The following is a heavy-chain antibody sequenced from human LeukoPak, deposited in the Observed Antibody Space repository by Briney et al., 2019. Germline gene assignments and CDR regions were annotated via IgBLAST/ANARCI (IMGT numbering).Heavy chain of an antibody. CDR1: GFTFSSYS. CDR2: ISSGGSPT. Sequence: PGGSLRLSCAASGFTFSSYSMNWVRQAPGKGLEWISYISSGGSPTYYADSVKGRFVISRDSAKNSLYLRMNSLRAEDTAVYYCATTLAGAFDIWGQGTMVTVSS. J-gene: IGHJ3*02. V-gene: IGHV3-48*01. CDR3: ATTLAGAFDI.